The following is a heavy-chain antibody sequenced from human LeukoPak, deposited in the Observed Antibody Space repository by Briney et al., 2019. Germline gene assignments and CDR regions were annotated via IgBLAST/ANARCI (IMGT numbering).Heavy chain of an antibody. V-gene: IGHV1-2*02. D-gene: IGHD3-10*01. CDR2: INPNSGGT. CDR1: GYTFTGYY. CDR3: VRSNGRYYYGSGSYYAGQN. J-gene: IGHJ4*02. Sequence: ASVKVSCKASGYTFTGYYMHWVRQAPGQGLEWMGWINPNSGGTNYAQKFQGRVTMTRDTSISTAYMELSRLRSDDTAVYYCVRSNGRYYYGSGSYYAGQNWGQGTLVTVSS.